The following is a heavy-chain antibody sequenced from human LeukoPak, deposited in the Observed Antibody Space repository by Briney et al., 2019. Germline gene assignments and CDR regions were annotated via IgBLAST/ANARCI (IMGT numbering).Heavy chain of an antibody. V-gene: IGHV3-7*01. CDR1: GFTFGRCW. CDR2: INQYVSQK. D-gene: IGHD4/OR15-4a*01. J-gene: IGHJ4*02. CDR3: RCRSDY. Sequence: PGGSLRLSCAASGFTFGRCWMNWVRQTPGKGLEWVANINQYVSQKFYVDSVKGRFTISRENANNSLYLQMNSLRAEETTVYYCRCRSDYWGQGTLVTVSS.